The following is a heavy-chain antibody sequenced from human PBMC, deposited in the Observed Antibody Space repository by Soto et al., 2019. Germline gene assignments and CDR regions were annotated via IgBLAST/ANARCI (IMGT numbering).Heavy chain of an antibody. V-gene: IGHV4-61*01. J-gene: IGHJ6*02. Sequence: KTSETLSLTCTVSGGSVSSGNYYWSWIRQPPGKGLEWIAYIFYTGSTNYHPSLQSRVTISVDASKNQFSLKLSSVTAADTAVYYCARDASAGYYYFYGMDVWGQGTTVTVS. CDR1: GGSVSSGNYY. CDR2: IFYTGST. CDR3: ARDASAGYYYFYGMDV. D-gene: IGHD6-13*01.